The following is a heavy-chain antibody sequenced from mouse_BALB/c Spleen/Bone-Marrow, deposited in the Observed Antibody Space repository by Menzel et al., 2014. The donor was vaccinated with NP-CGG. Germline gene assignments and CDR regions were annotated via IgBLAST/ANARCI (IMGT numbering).Heavy chain of an antibody. Sequence: EVFVVESGGDLVQPGVSLRLSCATSVFSFTDYYMSCVRQPPGKALEWLGFIRNKANGYTTDYSVSVKGRFAISRDNYQSIHFLKMNTLRAEDSAYCYSTRDENYDIYWYFDVRGAGTTVTVSS. J-gene: IGHJ1*01. CDR3: TRDENYDIYWYFDV. V-gene: IGHV7-3*02. CDR1: VFSFTDYY. CDR2: IRNKANGYTT. D-gene: IGHD1-1*01.